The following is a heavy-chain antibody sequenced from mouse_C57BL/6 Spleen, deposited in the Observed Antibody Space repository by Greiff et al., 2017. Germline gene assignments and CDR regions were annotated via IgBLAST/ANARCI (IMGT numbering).Heavy chain of an antibody. CDR2: LDTSDSET. J-gene: IGHJ2*01. CDR1: GYTFTSYW. D-gene: IGHD2-4*01. CDR3: ARGDYDVPYFDY. V-gene: IGHV1-52*01. Sequence: QVQLQQPGAELVRPGSSVKLSCKASGYTFTSYWMHWVKQRPIQGLEWIGNLDTSDSETHYHQTFKDKATLTVDNASSPSYMQLSSLTSWYSSVYYCARGDYDVPYFDYWGQGTTLTVSS.